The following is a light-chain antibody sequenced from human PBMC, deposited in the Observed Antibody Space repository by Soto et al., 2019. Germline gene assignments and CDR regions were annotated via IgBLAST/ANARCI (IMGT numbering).Light chain of an antibody. J-gene: IGKJ1*01. CDR1: QSISTY. V-gene: IGKV1-39*01. CDR2: GAS. CDR3: QQKYRLPRT. Sequence: QMTQSPSSLSASVGDRVTITCRASQSISTYLNWYQHKPGKAPKVLITGASRLHTGVPSRFSGSGSGTDVTLTISSLQPEDISTYFCQQKYRLPRTFGQGTKVDIK.